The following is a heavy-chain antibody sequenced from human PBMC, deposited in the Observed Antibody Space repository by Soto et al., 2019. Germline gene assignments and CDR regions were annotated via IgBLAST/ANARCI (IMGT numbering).Heavy chain of an antibody. Sequence: ASVKVSCKASGYTFTGYYMHWVRQAPGQGLEWMGWINPNSGGTNYAQKFQGWVTMTRDTSISTAYMELSRLRSDDTAVYYCAREIAGYCSSTSCANYYYMDVWGKGTTVTVSS. CDR1: GYTFTGYY. V-gene: IGHV1-2*04. D-gene: IGHD2-2*01. J-gene: IGHJ6*03. CDR2: INPNSGGT. CDR3: AREIAGYCSSTSCANYYYMDV.